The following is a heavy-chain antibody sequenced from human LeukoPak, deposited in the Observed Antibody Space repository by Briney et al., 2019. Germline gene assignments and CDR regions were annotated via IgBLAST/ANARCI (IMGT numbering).Heavy chain of an antibody. CDR1: GGSFSGYY. CDR2: INHSGST. CDR3: ASRRYSSGYDY. D-gene: IGHD6-19*01. Sequence: SETLSLTCAVYGGSFSGYYWSWIRQPPGKGLEWTGEINHSGSTNYNPSLKSRVTISVDTSKNQFSLKLSSVTAADTAVYYCASRRYSSGYDYWGQGTLVTVSS. V-gene: IGHV4-34*01. J-gene: IGHJ4*02.